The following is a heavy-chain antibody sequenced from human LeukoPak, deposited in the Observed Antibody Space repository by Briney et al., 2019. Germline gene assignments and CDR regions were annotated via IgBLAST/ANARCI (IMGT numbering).Heavy chain of an antibody. CDR1: GCTFTGYY. J-gene: IGHJ3*02. CDR3: ARGPSHGAFDI. V-gene: IGHV1-2*02. CDR2: INPNSGGT. Sequence: ASVKVSCKASGCTFTGYYMHWLRQAPGQGLEWMGWINPNSGGTNYAQKFQGRVTMTRDTSVSTAYMELSSLRSDDTAVYYCARGPSHGAFDIWGQGTMVTVSS.